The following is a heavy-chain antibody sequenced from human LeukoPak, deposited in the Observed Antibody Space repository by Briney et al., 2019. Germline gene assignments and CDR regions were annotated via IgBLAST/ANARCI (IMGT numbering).Heavy chain of an antibody. D-gene: IGHD3-10*01. CDR1: GFTFTSSA. V-gene: IGHV1-58*02. J-gene: IGHJ4*02. CDR2: IVVGSGNT. Sequence: SVKVSCKASGFTFTSSAMQWVRQARGQRLEWIGWIVVGSGNTNYAQKFQERVTITRDMSTSTAYMELSSLRSEDTAVYYCAADVVLFGERFGYWGQGTLVTVSS. CDR3: AADVVLFGERFGY.